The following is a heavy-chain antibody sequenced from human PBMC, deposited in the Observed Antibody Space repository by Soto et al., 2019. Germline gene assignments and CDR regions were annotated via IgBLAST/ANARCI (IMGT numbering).Heavy chain of an antibody. CDR1: GFTLSAYV. J-gene: IGHJ3*02. CDR3: ARSRQQQLVRDGFDI. V-gene: IGHV3-64*01. CDR2: TTTDGDNT. Sequence: EVELVESGGGLVQPGGSLRLSCVASGFTLSAYVIHWVRQAPGKGLEYVSSTTTDGDNTYYANSVKGRFTISRDNSRNTLYLQMCSLRPEDMAVYYCARSRQQQLVRDGFDIWGQGTMVTVSS. D-gene: IGHD6-13*01.